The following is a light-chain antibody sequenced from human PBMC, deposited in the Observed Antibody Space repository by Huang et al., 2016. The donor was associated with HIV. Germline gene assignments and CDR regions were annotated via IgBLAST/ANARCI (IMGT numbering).Light chain of an antibody. Sequence: DIQITQSPSSLAASVGDRVTITCRASQNIENYLSWYQQKPGKAPKLLLYAASNLQRGVPDRFSARGSETHFILSINGLQPEDSATYFCQQGSTFGPGTKVQVK. V-gene: IGKV1-39*01. CDR2: AAS. CDR3: QQGST. CDR1: QNIENY. J-gene: IGKJ1*01.